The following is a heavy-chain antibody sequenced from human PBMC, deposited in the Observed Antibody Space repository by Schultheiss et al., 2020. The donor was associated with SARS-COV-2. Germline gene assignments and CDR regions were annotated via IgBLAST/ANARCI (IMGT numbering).Heavy chain of an antibody. CDR1: GFTFSSYE. V-gene: IGHV3-48*03. CDR2: ISSSGSTI. Sequence: GESLKISCAASGFTFSSYEMNWVRQAPGKGLEWVSYISSSGSTIYYADSVKGRFTISRDNAKNSLYLQMNSLRAEDTAVYYCATYYYDSSGYPQFDYWGQGTLVTVSS. D-gene: IGHD3-22*01. CDR3: ATYYYDSSGYPQFDY. J-gene: IGHJ4*02.